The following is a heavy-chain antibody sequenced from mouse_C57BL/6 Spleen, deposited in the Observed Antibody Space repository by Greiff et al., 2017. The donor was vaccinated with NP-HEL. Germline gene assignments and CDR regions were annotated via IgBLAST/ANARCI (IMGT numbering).Heavy chain of an antibody. CDR2: IHPNSGST. D-gene: IGHD2-10*01. J-gene: IGHJ3*01. Sequence: LQQPGAELVKPGASVKLSCKASGYTFTSYWMHWVKQRPGQGLEWIGMIHPNSGSTNYNEKFKSKATLTVDKSSSTAYMQLSSLTSEDSAVYYCARGEAYYGNPRFAYWGQGTLVTVSA. CDR1: GYTFTSYW. CDR3: ARGEAYYGNPRFAY. V-gene: IGHV1-64*01.